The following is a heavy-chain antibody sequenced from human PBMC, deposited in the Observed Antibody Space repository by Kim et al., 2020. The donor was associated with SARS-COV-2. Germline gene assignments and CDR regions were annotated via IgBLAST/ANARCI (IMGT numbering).Heavy chain of an antibody. CDR2: T. D-gene: IGHD4-17*01. CDR3: ARVTTLYYFDY. Sequence: TNYEQKLQGRVTMTQDTSTSTAYMELRSLRSDDTAVYYCARVTTLYYFDYWGQGTLVTVSS. J-gene: IGHJ4*02. V-gene: IGHV1-18*01.